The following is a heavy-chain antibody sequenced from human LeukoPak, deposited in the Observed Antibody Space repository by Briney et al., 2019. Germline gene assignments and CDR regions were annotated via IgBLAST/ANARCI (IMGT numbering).Heavy chain of an antibody. CDR1: GYTFTGYY. D-gene: IGHD6-13*01. CDR2: VNPNSGGT. J-gene: IGHJ4*02. Sequence: ASVRVSCKASGYTFTGYYMHWVRQAPGQGLEWMGWVNPNSGGTNYAQKFQGWVTMTRDTSISTAYMELSRLRSDDTAVYYCAVIAAAAGIFRYWGQGTLVTVSS. CDR3: AVIAAAAGIFRY. V-gene: IGHV1-2*04.